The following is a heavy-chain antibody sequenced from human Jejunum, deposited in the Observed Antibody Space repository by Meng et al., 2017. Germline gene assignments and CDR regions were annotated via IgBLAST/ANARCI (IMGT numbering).Heavy chain of an antibody. CDR1: GGASSGIY. V-gene: IGHV4-34*01. D-gene: IGHD1-14*01. CDR3: TRGTDRAKSGDY. Sequence: QAQLHWWGAWMLKLSETLPIPCCVYGGASSGIYLSWIRQPPGKGLEWIGEIHPSGSTDYNPSLKSRLTISLDTSKNQFSLSLNSATAADTGIYYCTRGTDRAKSGDYWGQGTLVTVSS. CDR2: IHPSGST. J-gene: IGHJ4*02.